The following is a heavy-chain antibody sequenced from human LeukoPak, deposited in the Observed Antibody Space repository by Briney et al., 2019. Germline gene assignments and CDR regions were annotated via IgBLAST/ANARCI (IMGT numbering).Heavy chain of an antibody. CDR2: LYTGGST. D-gene: IGHD1-7*01. CDR3: ARDHWNYHAFDY. CDR1: GFSVSNNY. V-gene: IGHV3-53*01. J-gene: IGHJ4*02. Sequence: GGSLRLSCAASGFSVSNNYMSWVRQAPGKGLEWVSVLYTGGSTYYADSGKGRFTISRDNSKNTLYLQMNSLRVEDTAVYYCARDHWNYHAFDYWGQGTLVTVSS.